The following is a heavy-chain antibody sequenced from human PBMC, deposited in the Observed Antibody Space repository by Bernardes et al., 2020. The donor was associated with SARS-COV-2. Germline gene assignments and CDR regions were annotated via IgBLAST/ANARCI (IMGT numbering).Heavy chain of an antibody. D-gene: IGHD4-17*01. CDR3: ATEDGEWLES. Sequence: GGPLRLCCASCGFTFRDYTMHWVQQAPGKGLEWVAVIWHDGSREYYVDSVKGRFAISRDNSNNTLYLQMNNLRVEDTALYRCATEDGEWLESWGQGTLVTVSS. V-gene: IGHV3-33*01. CDR2: IWHDGSRE. J-gene: IGHJ5*01. CDR1: GFTFRDYT.